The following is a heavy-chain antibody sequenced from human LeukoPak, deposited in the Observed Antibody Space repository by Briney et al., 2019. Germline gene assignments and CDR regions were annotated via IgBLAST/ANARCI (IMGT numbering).Heavy chain of an antibody. CDR1: GGSISNYY. V-gene: IGHV4-4*07. Sequence: SETLSLTCTVSGGSISNYYWNWIRQPAGKGLELIGRIYSSGGANYNPSLKSRVTLSLDTSKNQLSLKLSSVTAADTAVYYCARDYSEDAYPYYFDYWGQGTLVTVSS. D-gene: IGHD2-21*01. CDR2: IYSSGGA. J-gene: IGHJ4*02. CDR3: ARDYSEDAYPYYFDY.